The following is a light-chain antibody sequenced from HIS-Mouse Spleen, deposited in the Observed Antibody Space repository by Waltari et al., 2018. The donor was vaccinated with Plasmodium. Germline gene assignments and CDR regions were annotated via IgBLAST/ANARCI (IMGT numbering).Light chain of an antibody. CDR3: QQYGSSGT. V-gene: IGKV3-20*01. CDR1: QSVSSSY. CDR2: GAS. J-gene: IGKJ1*01. Sequence: EIVLTQSPRTLSLSPGDSATLSCRASQSVSSSYLAWYQQKPGQAPRLLIYGASSRATGIPDRFSGSGSGTDFTLTISRLEPEDFAVYYCQQYGSSGTFGQGTKVEIK.